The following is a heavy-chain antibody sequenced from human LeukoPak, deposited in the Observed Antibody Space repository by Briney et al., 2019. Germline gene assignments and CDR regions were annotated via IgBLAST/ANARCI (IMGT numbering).Heavy chain of an antibody. Sequence: GGSLRLSCAASGFTFSSYWMSWVRQAPGKGLEWVANIKQDGSEKYYVDSVKGRFTISRDNAKNSLYLQMNSLRAEDTAVYYCAKDSGDLYYYYYYMDVWGKGTTVTVSS. V-gene: IGHV3-7*03. CDR1: GFTFSSYW. J-gene: IGHJ6*03. CDR3: AKDSGDLYYYYYYMDV. CDR2: IKQDGSEK. D-gene: IGHD7-27*01.